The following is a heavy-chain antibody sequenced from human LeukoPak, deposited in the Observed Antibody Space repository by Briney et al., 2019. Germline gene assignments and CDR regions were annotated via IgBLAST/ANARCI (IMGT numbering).Heavy chain of an antibody. Sequence: GRSLRLSCAASGFTISSNYMDWVRQAPGKGLEWVSVIYSGGNTYYADSVKGRFTISRDNSKNTLYLQMNSLRDEDTAIYYCARSWDARLNFDYWGQGTLVTVSS. D-gene: IGHD1-26*01. CDR3: ARSWDARLNFDY. CDR2: IYSGGNT. V-gene: IGHV3-66*02. CDR1: GFTISSNY. J-gene: IGHJ4*02.